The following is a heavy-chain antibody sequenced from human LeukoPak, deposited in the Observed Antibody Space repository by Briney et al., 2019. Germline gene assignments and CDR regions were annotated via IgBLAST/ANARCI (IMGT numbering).Heavy chain of an antibody. D-gene: IGHD2-15*01. CDR3: ARALVGGIRLLHYYYGMDV. CDR1: GGSFSGYY. CDR2: IYYSGST. Sequence: SETLSLTCAVYGGSFSGYYWSWIRQPPGKGLEWIGYIYYSGSTYYNPSLKSRVTISVDTSKNQFSLKLNSVTAADTAVYYCARALVGGIRLLHYYYGMDVWGQGTTVTVSS. V-gene: IGHV4-30-4*01. J-gene: IGHJ6*02.